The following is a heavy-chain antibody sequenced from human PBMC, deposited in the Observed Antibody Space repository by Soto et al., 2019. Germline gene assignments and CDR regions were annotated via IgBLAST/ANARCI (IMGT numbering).Heavy chain of an antibody. D-gene: IGHD2-2*02. CDR3: ASGERLYFLYYGMDV. Sequence: QVQLVQSGAEVKKPGASVKVSCKASGYNFTTYAMVWVRQAPGQRPEWMGWINTGNGNTKYSPKFQGRVTIIRDTSASTAYMELSSLKSEDTAVYYCASGERLYFLYYGMDVWGQGSTVTVSS. V-gene: IGHV1-3*04. J-gene: IGHJ6*02. CDR1: GYNFTTYA. CDR2: INTGNGNT.